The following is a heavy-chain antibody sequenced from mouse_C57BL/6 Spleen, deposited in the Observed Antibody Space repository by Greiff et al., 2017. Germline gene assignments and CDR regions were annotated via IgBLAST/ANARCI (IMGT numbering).Heavy chain of an antibody. V-gene: IGHV1-15*01. D-gene: IGHD1-1*01. CDR2: IDPETGGT. Sequence: VQLQQSGAELVRPGASVTLSCKASGYTFTDYEMHWVKQTPVHGLEWIGAIDPETGGTSYNQKFKGKAILTADKSSSTAYMELRSLTSEDSAVYYCTRPIYYYGRSLFDYWGQGTTLTVSS. CDR3: TRPIYYYGRSLFDY. J-gene: IGHJ2*01. CDR1: GYTFTDYE.